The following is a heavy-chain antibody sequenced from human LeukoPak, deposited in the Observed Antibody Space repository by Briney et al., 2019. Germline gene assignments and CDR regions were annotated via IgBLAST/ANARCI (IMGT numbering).Heavy chain of an antibody. V-gene: IGHV3-23*01. CDR2: ISGSGGST. J-gene: IGHJ3*02. Sequence: GGSLRLSCAASGFTVSSNYMSWVRQAPGKGLEWVSAISGSGGSTYYADSVKGRFTISRDNSKNTLYLQMNSLRAEDTAVYYCAKDPYYDILTGYYRIPDAFDIWGQGTMVTVSS. D-gene: IGHD3-9*01. CDR1: GFTVSSNY. CDR3: AKDPYYDILTGYYRIPDAFDI.